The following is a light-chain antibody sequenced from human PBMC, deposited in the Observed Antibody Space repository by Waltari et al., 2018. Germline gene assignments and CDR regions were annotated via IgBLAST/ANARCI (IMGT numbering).Light chain of an antibody. J-gene: IGLJ2*01. CDR3: SSYMDTTALEL. CDR1: SSDIGSYNY. CDR2: DVT. Sequence: QSALTQPASVSGSPGQSITISCTGTSSDIGSYNYVSWYQQHPGKAPKLIIFDVTNRPRGGSNRFSGSKSGNTASLIISGLQGEDEADYYCSSYMDTTALELFGGGTSLTVL. V-gene: IGLV2-14*03.